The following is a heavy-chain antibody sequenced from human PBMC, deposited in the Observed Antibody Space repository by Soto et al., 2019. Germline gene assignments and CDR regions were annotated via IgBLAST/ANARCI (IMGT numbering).Heavy chain of an antibody. CDR2: IYYSGTT. Sequence: SETLSLTCTVSGGSISSYFWAWIRQPPGKGLEWIGSIYYSGTTYYNPSLKSRVTISVDRSKNQFSLKLTSVTVADTAVYFCARDGRLMLRGFSFYNGMDVWGLGATVTVSS. CDR3: ARDGRLMLRGFSFYNGMDV. V-gene: IGHV4-39*07. D-gene: IGHD3-10*01. J-gene: IGHJ6*02. CDR1: GGSISSYF.